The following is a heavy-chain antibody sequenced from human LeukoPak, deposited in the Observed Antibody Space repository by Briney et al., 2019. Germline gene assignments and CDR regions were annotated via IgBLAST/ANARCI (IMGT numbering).Heavy chain of an antibody. Sequence: GGSLRLSCAASGFTFSSYAMHWVRQAPGKGLEWVAVISYYGSNKYYADSVKGRFAISRENSKTTLYLQMNSLRAEDTAVYYCARDALYCSGGGCQTGGPNWFDPWGQGTLVTVSS. CDR2: ISYYGSNK. CDR3: ARDALYCSGGGCQTGGPNWFDP. CDR1: GFTFSSYA. V-gene: IGHV3-30*09. J-gene: IGHJ5*02. D-gene: IGHD2-15*01.